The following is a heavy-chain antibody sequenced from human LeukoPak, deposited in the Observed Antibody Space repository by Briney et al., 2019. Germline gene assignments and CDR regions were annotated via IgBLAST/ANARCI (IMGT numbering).Heavy chain of an antibody. CDR3: AKSGYNRFDY. Sequence: PGGSLRLSCAASGFTFSSYVMSTVPEAPGKGLEWVSDFSGSGGDTYYADSVKGRFTISIDNSKNTLYLQMNSLRAEDTAVYYCAKSGYNRFDYWGQGTLVTVSS. CDR2: FSGSGGDT. CDR1: GFTFSSYV. J-gene: IGHJ4*02. D-gene: IGHD5-24*01. V-gene: IGHV3-23*01.